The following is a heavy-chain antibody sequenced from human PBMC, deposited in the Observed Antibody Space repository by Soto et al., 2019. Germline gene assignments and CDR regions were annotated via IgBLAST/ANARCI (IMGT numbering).Heavy chain of an antibody. CDR3: ARRGYDFRRYYYYMDV. J-gene: IGHJ6*03. V-gene: IGHV4-59*01. Sequence: SETLSLTCTVSGGSISSYYWSWIRQPPGKGLEWIGYIYYSGSTNYNPSLKSRVTISVDTSKNQFSLKLSSVTAADTAVYYCARRGYDFRRYYYYMDVWGKGTTVTVSS. D-gene: IGHD5-12*01. CDR1: GGSISSYY. CDR2: IYYSGST.